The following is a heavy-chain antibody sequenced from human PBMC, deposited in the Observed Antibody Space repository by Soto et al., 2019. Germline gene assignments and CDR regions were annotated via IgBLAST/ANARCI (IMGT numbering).Heavy chain of an antibody. CDR1: GFTFSSYG. CDR3: ARDETSIAVAGTYFQH. Sequence: QVQLVESGGGVVQLGRSLRLSCAASGFTFSSYGMHWVRQAPGKGLEWVAVIWYDGSNKYYADSVKGRFTISRDNSKNTLYLQMNSLRAEDTAVYYCARDETSIAVAGTYFQHWGQGTLVTVSS. V-gene: IGHV3-33*01. D-gene: IGHD6-19*01. J-gene: IGHJ1*01. CDR2: IWYDGSNK.